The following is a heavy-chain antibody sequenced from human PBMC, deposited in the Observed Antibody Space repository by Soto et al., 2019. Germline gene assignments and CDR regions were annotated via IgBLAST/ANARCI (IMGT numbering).Heavy chain of an antibody. D-gene: IGHD4-17*01. Sequence: GPTPVNRTQNLALTLTFSGFSPRTRGVGVGWIRHPPGKAIEWLAPIYWDDDKRYSTSLKSRLTITKDTSKNKVVLTMTNMDPVDTATYYCAHHYGDNSFDYWGQGTLVTVSS. J-gene: IGHJ4*02. V-gene: IGHV2-5*02. CDR3: AHHYGDNSFDY. CDR1: GFSPRTRGVG. CDR2: IYWDDDK.